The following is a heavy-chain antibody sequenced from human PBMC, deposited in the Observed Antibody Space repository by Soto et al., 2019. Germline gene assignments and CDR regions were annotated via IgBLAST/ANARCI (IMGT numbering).Heavy chain of an antibody. CDR3: ARAPHSFLTGYWVDY. Sequence: SETLSLTCTVSGGSISSGDYYWSWIRQPPGKGLEWIGYIYYSGSTYYNPSLKSRVTISVDTSKNQFSLKLSSVTAADTAVYYCARAPHSFLTGYWVDYWGQGTLVTVSS. J-gene: IGHJ4*02. CDR2: IYYSGST. CDR1: GGSISSGDYY. V-gene: IGHV4-30-4*01. D-gene: IGHD3-9*01.